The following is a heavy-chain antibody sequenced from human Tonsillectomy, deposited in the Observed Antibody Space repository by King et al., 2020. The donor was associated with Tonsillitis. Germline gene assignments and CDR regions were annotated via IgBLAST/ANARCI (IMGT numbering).Heavy chain of an antibody. CDR3: VRGDYYYHNRGPEAYWYFDL. V-gene: IGHV4-30-4*07. CDR1: GGSLSSGGYS. CDR2: IYYTGST. Sequence: QLQESGPGLVKPSQTLSLTCAVSGGSLSSGGYSWNWIRQPPGKGLEWIGYIYYTGSTYYNPSLESRVIISADTSKNQFSLKLSSVTAADTAVYYCVRGDYYYHNRGPEAYWYFDLWGRGTLVIVSS. J-gene: IGHJ2*01. D-gene: IGHD3-22*01.